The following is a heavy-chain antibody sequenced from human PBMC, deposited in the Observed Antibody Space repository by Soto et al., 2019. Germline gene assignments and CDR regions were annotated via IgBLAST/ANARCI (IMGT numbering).Heavy chain of an antibody. Sequence: QVQLVQSGAEVKKPGASVKVSCKASGYTFTSYDINWVRQATGQGFEHLGWMNPNRGNTGYVKKFQGRVTMTRDTSMSTAYMELSSLRSEDTAVYYCARGIKYGDYSRWFDPWGPGTLVTVSS. D-gene: IGHD4-17*01. CDR3: ARGIKYGDYSRWFDP. V-gene: IGHV1-8*01. CDR1: GYTFTSYD. J-gene: IGHJ5*02. CDR2: MNPNRGNT.